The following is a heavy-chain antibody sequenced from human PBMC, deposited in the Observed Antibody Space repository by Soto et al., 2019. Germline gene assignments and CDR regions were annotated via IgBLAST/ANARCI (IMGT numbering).Heavy chain of an antibody. CDR1: GGTFSSYA. CDR3: ARERFDASTGYTQPTDV. V-gene: IGHV1-69*13. J-gene: IGHJ6*02. Sequence: SVKVSCKASGGTFSSYAISWVRQAPGQGLEWMGGIIPIFGTANYAQKFQGRVTITADESTSTAYMELRSLRSDDTAVYYCARERFDASTGYTQPTDVWGQGTTVTVSS. CDR2: IIPIFGTA. D-gene: IGHD3-9*01.